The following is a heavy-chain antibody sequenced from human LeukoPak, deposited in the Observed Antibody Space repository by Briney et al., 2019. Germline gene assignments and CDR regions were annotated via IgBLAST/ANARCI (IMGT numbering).Heavy chain of an antibody. CDR3: ARETTSNLWFGELVRYYYYYYMDV. D-gene: IGHD3-10*01. Sequence: ASVKVSCKASGYAFSAYYMHWVRQAPGQGLEWMGWLNPQTGDTHFAQKFQGRVTMTRDTSISTAYMELSRLRSDDTAVYYCARETTSNLWFGELVRYYYYYYMDVWGKGTTVTVSS. J-gene: IGHJ6*03. V-gene: IGHV1-2*02. CDR2: LNPQTGDT. CDR1: GYAFSAYY.